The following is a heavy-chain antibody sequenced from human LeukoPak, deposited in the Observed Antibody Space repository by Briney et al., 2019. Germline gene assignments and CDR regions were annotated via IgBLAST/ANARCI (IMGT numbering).Heavy chain of an antibody. J-gene: IGHJ4*02. D-gene: IGHD4-11*01. CDR3: ARLGDYSNKD. CDR2: ISYDGSNK. CDR1: GFTFSNYG. V-gene: IGHV3-30*03. Sequence: GGSLRLSCAASGFTFSNYGMHWVRQAPGKGLEWVAVISYDGSNKYYADSVKGRFTISRDNSKNTLYLQMNSLRAEDTAVYYCARLGDYSNKDWGQGTLVTVSS.